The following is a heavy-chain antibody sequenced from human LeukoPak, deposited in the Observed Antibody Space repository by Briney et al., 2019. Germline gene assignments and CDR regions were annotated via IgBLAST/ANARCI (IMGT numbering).Heavy chain of an antibody. CDR1: GFTFSTFA. CDR2: IFPSGGEI. Sequence: GALRLSCEASGFTFSTFAMIWVRQPPGKGLEWVSSIFPSGGEIHYADSVRGRFTISRDNSKSTLSLQMNSLRAEDTAVYYCAKSGYNRFDYWGQGTRVTVSS. J-gene: IGHJ4*02. V-gene: IGHV3-23*01. D-gene: IGHD5-24*01. CDR3: AKSGYNRFDY.